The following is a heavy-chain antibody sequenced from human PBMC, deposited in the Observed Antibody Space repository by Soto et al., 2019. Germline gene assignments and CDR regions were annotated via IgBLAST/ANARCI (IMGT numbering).Heavy chain of an antibody. CDR1: GGSIGGVGYS. D-gene: IGHD3-10*01. CDR3: ARAQFYAGSGNYNNLMFDA. Sequence: SETLSLTCAVSGGSIGGVGYSWSWIRQPPGGGLEWIGYMYHSGTFLKSPSLKTRLTMSLDMSKNQFSLTLNSMTAADTAVYYRARAQFYAGSGNYNNLMFDAWGQGIQVTVSS. V-gene: IGHV4-30-2*01. J-gene: IGHJ5*02. CDR2: MYHSGTF.